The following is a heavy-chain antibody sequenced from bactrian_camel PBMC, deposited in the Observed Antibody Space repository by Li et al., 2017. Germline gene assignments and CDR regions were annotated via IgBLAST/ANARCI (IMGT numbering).Heavy chain of an antibody. CDR3: AKIANNY. V-gene: IGHV3S1*01. CDR1: GFTFSNNW. Sequence: VQLVESGGGLVQPGGSLRLSCAASGFTFSNNWMHWVRQAPGKGLEWVSTVYTGDGKTYSADSVKGRFTISRDAAKNTLYLQMNSLKPEDTAMYYCAKIANNYWGQGTQVTVS. CDR2: VYTGDGKT. J-gene: IGHJ4*01.